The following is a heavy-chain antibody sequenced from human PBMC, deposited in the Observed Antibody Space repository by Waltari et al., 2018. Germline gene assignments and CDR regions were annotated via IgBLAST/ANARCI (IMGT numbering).Heavy chain of an antibody. CDR3: ARGDGGSGLGASDI. CDR2: IWYDGSNK. CDR1: GFTFTNHG. D-gene: IGHD3-3*01. Sequence: QVQLVESGGGVVQSGRSLRLPCVGSGFTFTNHGMNWVRQAPGKGLEWVAVIWYDGSNKNYVDSVKGRFTISRDNSKNTMYLEMNRLRAEDTAVYFCARGDGGSGLGASDIWGQGTMVTVSS. V-gene: IGHV3-33*01. J-gene: IGHJ3*02.